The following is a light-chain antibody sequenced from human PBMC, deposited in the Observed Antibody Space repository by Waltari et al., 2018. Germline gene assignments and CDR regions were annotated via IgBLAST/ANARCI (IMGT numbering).Light chain of an antibody. Sequence: DVVMTQSLLSLPVTVGQPASISCKSSQRLVHSDGNIHLNWFHQRPGQSPRRLIYRVSNLDPGVPDRFGGGRSGTDFTLKSSRGEAEEVGVYYCMQGTHLPYTFGQGTRLDSK. CDR1: QRLVHSDGNIH. CDR2: RVS. J-gene: IGKJ2*01. V-gene: IGKV2-30*02. CDR3: MQGTHLPYT.